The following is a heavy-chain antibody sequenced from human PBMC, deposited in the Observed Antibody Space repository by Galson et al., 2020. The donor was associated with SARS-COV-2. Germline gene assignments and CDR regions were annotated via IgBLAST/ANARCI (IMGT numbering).Heavy chain of an antibody. D-gene: IGHD1-26*01. J-gene: IGHJ6*02. V-gene: IGHV3-48*01. CDR3: ARGEEEDRYYYGMDV. CDR1: GFTFSSYN. Sequence: GGSLRLSCAASGFTFSSYNMNWVRQAPGKGLEWISYISGRSNNIYYADSVRGRFTISRDNPKNSLLLQMNSLRAEDTAVYYCARGEEEDRYYYGMDVWGQGTTVTVSS. CDR2: ISGRSNNI.